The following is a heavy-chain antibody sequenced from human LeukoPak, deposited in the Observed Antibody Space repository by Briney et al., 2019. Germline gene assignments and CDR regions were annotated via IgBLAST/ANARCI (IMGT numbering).Heavy chain of an antibody. CDR3: AKTKDEPYSSSWSYYYYGMDV. D-gene: IGHD6-13*01. V-gene: IGHV3-23*01. CDR2: ISGSGGST. Sequence: GGSLRLSCAASGFTFSSYAMSWVRQAPGKGPEWVSAISGSGGSTYYADSVKGRFTISRDNSKNTLYLQMNSLRAEDTAVYYCAKTKDEPYSSSWSYYYYGMDVWGQGTTVTVSS. J-gene: IGHJ6*02. CDR1: GFTFSSYA.